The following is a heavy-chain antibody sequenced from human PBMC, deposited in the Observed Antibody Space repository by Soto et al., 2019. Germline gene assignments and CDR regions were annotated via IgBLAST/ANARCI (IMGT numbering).Heavy chain of an antibody. J-gene: IGHJ4*02. CDR3: AKDGPPYCGGDCYTDY. Sequence: HPGRSLRLSCAACGFTFSSYAMHWVRQSPGKGLEWVAVISYDGSNKYYADSVKGRFTISRDNSKNTLYLQMNSLRAEDTAVYYCAKDGPPYCGGDCYTDYWGQGTLVTVSS. D-gene: IGHD2-21*02. CDR1: GFTFSSYA. V-gene: IGHV3-30*18. CDR2: ISYDGSNK.